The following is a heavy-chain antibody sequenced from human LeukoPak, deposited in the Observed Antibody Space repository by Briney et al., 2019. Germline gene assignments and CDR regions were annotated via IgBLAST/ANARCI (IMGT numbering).Heavy chain of an antibody. D-gene: IGHD4-17*01. CDR2: IMPLFGTA. V-gene: IGHV1-69*05. J-gene: IGHJ5*02. Sequence: SVKVSCKTSGGTFNNSAISWVRQAPGQGLEWLGGIMPLFGTAGYAQKFQGRVTITKDESTRTVYLEPTSLTSDDTAVYYCARDVHGDYGSGWFDPWGQGTLVSVSS. CDR1: GGTFNNSA. CDR3: ARDVHGDYGSGWFDP.